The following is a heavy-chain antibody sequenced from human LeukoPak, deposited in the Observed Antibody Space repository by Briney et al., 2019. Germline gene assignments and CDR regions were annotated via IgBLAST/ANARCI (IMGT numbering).Heavy chain of an antibody. J-gene: IGHJ4*02. CDR1: GFTFSTNA. V-gene: IGHV3-23*01. CDR3: AKDTSYHGY. CDR2: IAGSSDAT. D-gene: IGHD3-16*02. Sequence: GGSLRLSCAASGFTFSTNAMSWVRQAPGKGLEWVSGIAGSSDATYYADSVKGRFTISRGISRNTLYLQMNSLRADDTAVYFCAKDTSYHGYWGQGTLVTVSS.